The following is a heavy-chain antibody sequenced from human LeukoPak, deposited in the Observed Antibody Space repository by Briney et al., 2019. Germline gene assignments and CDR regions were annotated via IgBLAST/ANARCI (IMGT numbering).Heavy chain of an antibody. CDR1: GFTFSSYA. Sequence: GGSLRLSCAASGFTFSSYAMHWVRQAPGKGLEYVSAISSNGGSTYYANSVKGRFTISRDNSKNTLYLQMNSLRAEDTAVYYCAKAAEPHYYDSSGYVNYWGQGTLVTVSS. V-gene: IGHV3-64*01. D-gene: IGHD3-22*01. CDR3: AKAAEPHYYDSSGYVNY. CDR2: ISSNGGST. J-gene: IGHJ4*02.